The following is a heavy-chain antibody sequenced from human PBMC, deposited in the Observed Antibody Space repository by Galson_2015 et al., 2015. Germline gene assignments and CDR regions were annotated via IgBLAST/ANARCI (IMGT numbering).Heavy chain of an antibody. CDR1: GFTFSNYA. J-gene: IGHJ5*02. V-gene: IGHV3-23*01. CDR2: ITGGGDNT. CDR3: AKGGTTGRFDR. Sequence: SLRLSCAASGFTFSNYAMTWVRQAPGKGLEWVSAITGGGDNTYYADSVRRRFTISRDNSKNALYLQMNSLRVDDTAVYYCAKGGTTGRFDRWGQGTLVTVSS. D-gene: IGHD4-17*01.